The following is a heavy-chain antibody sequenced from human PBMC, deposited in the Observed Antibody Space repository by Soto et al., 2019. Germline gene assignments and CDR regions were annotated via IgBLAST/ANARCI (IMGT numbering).Heavy chain of an antibody. Sequence: GESLKISCKGSGYSFSTYWIGWVRQMPGKGLEWMGSIYFGDSNTRYSPSFQGQVTLSVDKSINTAYLQWSRLKASDTDMYYCAKWRSSSWFDYWGQGTLVTVSS. CDR3: AKWRSSSWFDY. D-gene: IGHD6-13*01. CDR1: GYSFSTYW. J-gene: IGHJ4*02. V-gene: IGHV5-51*01. CDR2: IYFGDSNT.